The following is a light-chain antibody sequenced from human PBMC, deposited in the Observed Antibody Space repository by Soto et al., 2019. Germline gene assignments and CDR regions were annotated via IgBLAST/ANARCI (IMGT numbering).Light chain of an antibody. CDR1: QSISSY. CDR2: AAS. Sequence: DIQVTQCPSSLSATVGDRVTVTCRASQSISSYLNWYQQKPGKAPKLLIYAASSLQSGVPSRFSGSVSGTDFTLTISSLQPEDFATYYCQQSYSTPRTFGQGTKVDVK. J-gene: IGKJ1*01. CDR3: QQSYSTPRT. V-gene: IGKV1-39*01.